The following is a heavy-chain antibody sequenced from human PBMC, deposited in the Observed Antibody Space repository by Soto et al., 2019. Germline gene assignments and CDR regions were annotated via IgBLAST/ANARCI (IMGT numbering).Heavy chain of an antibody. Sequence: SETQSLTRTVSGGSVSSVSYYWSWIRQPPGKGLEWIGYIYYSGSTNYNPSLKSRVTISVATSKNQFSLKLSSVTAADTAVYYCARFLYSNYVLGWFDPWGQGTLVTVSS. V-gene: IGHV4-61*01. CDR1: GGSVSSVSYY. CDR2: IYYSGST. CDR3: ARFLYSNYVLGWFDP. J-gene: IGHJ5*02. D-gene: IGHD4-4*01.